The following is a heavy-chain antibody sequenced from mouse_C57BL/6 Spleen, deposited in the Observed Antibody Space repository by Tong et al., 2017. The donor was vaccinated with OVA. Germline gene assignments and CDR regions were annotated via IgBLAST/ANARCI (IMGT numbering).Heavy chain of an antibody. CDR3: TYLIYS. Sequence: VQLQESGTELVKPGASVKLSCKASGYTFTSYWMHWVKQRPGQGLEWIGNINPSNGGTYYNEKFQGKATMTADTSSNTAYLQLSSLTSEDTAVYYCTYLIYSWGQGTLVTVSA. CDR1: GYTFTSYW. J-gene: IGHJ3*01. CDR2: INPSNGGT. D-gene: IGHD2-1*01. V-gene: IGHV1-53*01.